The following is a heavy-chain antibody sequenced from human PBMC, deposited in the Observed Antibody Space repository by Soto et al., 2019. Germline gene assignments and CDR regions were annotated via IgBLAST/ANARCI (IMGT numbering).Heavy chain of an antibody. Sequence: EVQLVESGGGLVQPGGSLRLSCAASGFTFSSYAMHWVRQAPGKGLEYVSAISSNGGSTYYANSVKGRFTISRDNSKNTLYLQMGSLRAEDMAVYYCARDMGGYSGYVLDYWGQGTLVTVSS. CDR3: ARDMGGYSGYVLDY. V-gene: IGHV3-64*01. J-gene: IGHJ4*02. CDR1: GFTFSSYA. CDR2: ISSNGGST. D-gene: IGHD5-12*01.